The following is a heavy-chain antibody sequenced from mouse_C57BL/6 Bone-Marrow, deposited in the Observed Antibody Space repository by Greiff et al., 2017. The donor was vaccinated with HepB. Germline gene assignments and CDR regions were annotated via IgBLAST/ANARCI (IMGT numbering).Heavy chain of an antibody. CDR1: GYTFTSYD. CDR2: IYPRDGST. J-gene: IGHJ2*01. D-gene: IGHD1-1*01. CDR3: ARSGPVVGYYFDY. Sequence: QVQLQQPGAELVKPGASVKLSCKASGYTFTSYDINWVKQRPGQGLEWIGWIYPRDGSTKYNEKFKGKATLTVDTSSSTAYMELHSLTSEDSAVYFCARSGPVVGYYFDYWGQGTTLTVSS. V-gene: IGHV1-85*01.